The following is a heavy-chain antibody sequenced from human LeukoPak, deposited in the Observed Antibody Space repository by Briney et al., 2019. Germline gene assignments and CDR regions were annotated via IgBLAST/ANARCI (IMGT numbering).Heavy chain of an antibody. CDR2: ISTGSSIT. J-gene: IGHJ4*02. CDR1: EFAFSTYN. Sequence: GGSLRLSCAASEFAFSTYNMNWVRQAPGKGLEWVSYISTGSSITYYADSVKGRFTISRDNVENSLYLQMNSLRDEDTAAYYCARVAAGYSVNYFDYWGQGTLVTVSS. CDR3: ARVAAGYSVNYFDY. D-gene: IGHD4-23*01. V-gene: IGHV3-48*02.